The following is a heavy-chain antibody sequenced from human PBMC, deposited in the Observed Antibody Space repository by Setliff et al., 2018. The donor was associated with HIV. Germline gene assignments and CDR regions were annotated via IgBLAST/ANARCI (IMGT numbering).Heavy chain of an antibody. V-gene: IGHV1-46*01. J-gene: IGHJ3*02. D-gene: IGHD5-18*01. CDR3: ARGPWIQLWSSELDAFDI. CDR2: INPSGGST. CDR1: GYTFTNYY. Sequence: GASVKVSCKASGYTFTNYYMHWVRQAPGQGLEWMGLINPSGGSTTYAQKFLGRVTLTRDTSTSTVYMELSSLRSEDTAVYYCARGPWIQLWSSELDAFDIWGQGTMVTVSS.